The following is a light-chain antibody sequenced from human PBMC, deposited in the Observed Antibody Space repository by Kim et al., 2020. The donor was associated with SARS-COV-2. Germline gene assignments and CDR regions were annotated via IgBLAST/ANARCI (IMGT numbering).Light chain of an antibody. Sequence: QLITISCTGTSSDVGGYNYVSWYQQHPGKASKLMIYDVSNRPSGVSNRFSGSKSGNTASLTISGLQAEDEADYYCSSYTSSSTPWVFGGGTQLTVL. CDR1: SSDVGGYNY. CDR3: SSYTSSSTPWV. CDR2: DVS. J-gene: IGLJ3*02. V-gene: IGLV2-14*03.